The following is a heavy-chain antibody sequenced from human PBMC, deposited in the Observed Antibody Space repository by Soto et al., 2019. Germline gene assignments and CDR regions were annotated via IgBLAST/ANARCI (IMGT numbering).Heavy chain of an antibody. Sequence: QVQLQESGPGLVKPSQTLSLTCTVSGGSISSGDYYWSWIRQPPGKGLEWIGYIYYSGSTYYNPSLKIRVTISVDTSKNQFSLKLSSATAADTAVYYCARILGYYKELDPWGQGTLVTVSS. D-gene: IGHD2-15*01. CDR2: IYYSGST. J-gene: IGHJ5*02. CDR3: ARILGYYKELDP. CDR1: GGSISSGDYY. V-gene: IGHV4-30-4*01.